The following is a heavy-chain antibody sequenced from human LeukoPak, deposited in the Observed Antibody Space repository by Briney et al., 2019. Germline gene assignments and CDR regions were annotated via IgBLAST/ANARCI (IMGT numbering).Heavy chain of an antibody. CDR2: IYTSGST. J-gene: IGHJ3*02. V-gene: IGHV4-61*02. CDR3: AREGLRGDDAFDI. Sequence: SETLSLTCTVSGGSISSGSYYWSWNRQPAGKGLEWIGRIYTSGSTNYNPSLKSRVTISVDTSKNQFSLKLSSVTAADTAVYYCAREGLRGDDAFDIWGQGTMVTISS. CDR1: GGSISSGSYY. D-gene: IGHD3-16*01.